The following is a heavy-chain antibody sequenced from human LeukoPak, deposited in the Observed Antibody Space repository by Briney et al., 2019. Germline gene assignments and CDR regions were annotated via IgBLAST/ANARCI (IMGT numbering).Heavy chain of an antibody. V-gene: IGHV3-21*01. Sequence: PGGSLRLSCAASGFTFSSYSMNWARQAPGKGLEWVSSISSSSSYIYYADSVKGRFTISRDNAKNSLYLQMNSLRAEDTAVYYCARELLWFGELLGRYGMDVWGQGTTVTVSS. CDR3: ARELLWFGELLGRYGMDV. J-gene: IGHJ6*02. CDR1: GFTFSSYS. D-gene: IGHD3-10*01. CDR2: ISSSSSYI.